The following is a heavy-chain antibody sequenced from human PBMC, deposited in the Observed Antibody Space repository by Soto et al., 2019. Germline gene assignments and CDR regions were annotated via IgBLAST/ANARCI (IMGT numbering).Heavy chain of an antibody. CDR1: GDSISSDKW. J-gene: IGHJ4*02. V-gene: IGHV4-4*02. CDR3: ARLSSNGDLDY. CDR2: IHHSGNS. D-gene: IGHD4-17*01. Sequence: SETLSLTCAVSGDSISSDKWWSWVRQPPGKGLEWIGEIHHSGNSNYNPSLKSRVIISVDKSKNQFSLKLSSVTDADTAVYYCARLSSNGDLDYWGQGTLVTVSS.